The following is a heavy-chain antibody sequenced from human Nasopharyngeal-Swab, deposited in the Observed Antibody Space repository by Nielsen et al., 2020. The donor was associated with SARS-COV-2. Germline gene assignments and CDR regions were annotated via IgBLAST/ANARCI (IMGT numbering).Heavy chain of an antibody. CDR3: AKALERELPRYSDF. CDR1: GFPLTQHA. V-gene: IGHV3-23*01. CDR2: ISGAGGNT. J-gene: IGHJ4*02. Sequence: GESLKISCAVSGFPLTQHAMSWVRQAPGKGLEWVSFISGAGGNTFYSDSVKGRFTISRDTSKNTLYLQMSSLRAEDTALYYCAKALERELPRYSDFWGQGTLVTVSS. D-gene: IGHD1-7*01.